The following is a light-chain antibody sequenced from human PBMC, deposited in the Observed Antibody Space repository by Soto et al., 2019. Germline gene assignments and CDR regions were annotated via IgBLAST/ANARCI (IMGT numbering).Light chain of an antibody. CDR2: DAY. CDR1: QNINTW. V-gene: IGKV1-5*01. J-gene: IGKJ1*01. CDR3: QQFNSYPWT. Sequence: DIQMTQSPSTLSASVGDRVTFTCRASQNINTWLAWYQQKPGEAPNLVIYDAYSLKSGVPSRFSGSGSGTEFTLTISGLQPDDFATYYCQQFNSYPWTFAQGTKVEI.